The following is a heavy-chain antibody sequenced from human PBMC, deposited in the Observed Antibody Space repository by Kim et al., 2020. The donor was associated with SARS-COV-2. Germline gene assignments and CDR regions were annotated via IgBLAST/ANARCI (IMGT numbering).Heavy chain of an antibody. CDR2: INNGGNP. D-gene: IGHD6-19*01. CDR1: GFTFSSRA. Sequence: GGSLRLSCVASGFTFSSRAMSWVRQTPEKGLEWVAPINNGGNPYYADSVQGRFPVSRDITNATLYLQMNSLRAEDSALYYCAKDHPSSGWPAFDSWGQVTLVTVSS. V-gene: IGHV3-23*01. J-gene: IGHJ4*02. CDR3: AKDHPSSGWPAFDS.